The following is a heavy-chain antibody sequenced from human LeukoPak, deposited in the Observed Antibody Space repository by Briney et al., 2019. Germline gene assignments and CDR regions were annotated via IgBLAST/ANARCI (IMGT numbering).Heavy chain of an antibody. J-gene: IGHJ6*02. V-gene: IGHV3-20*04. CDR2: INWNGGNT. D-gene: IGHD3-3*01. CDR1: GFTFTSYS. CDR3: ARSGWSGYYSYYYGMDV. Sequence: GGSLRLSCAASGFTFTSYSMNWVRQAPGKGLEWVSNINWNGGNTAYADSVKGRFTISRDNAKNSLYLQMNSLRAEDSALYYCARSGWSGYYSYYYGMDVWGQGTTVTVSS.